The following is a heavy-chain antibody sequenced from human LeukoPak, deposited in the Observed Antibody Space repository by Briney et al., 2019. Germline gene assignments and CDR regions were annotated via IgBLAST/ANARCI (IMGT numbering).Heavy chain of an antibody. Sequence: SETLSLTCTVSGGSISSYYWSWIRQPRGEELERIGYIYYSGSTNYNPSLKSRVTISVDTSKDQFSLKLSSVTAVDTAVYYCARRGLWFGEITHDYWGQGTLVTVSS. CDR2: IYYSGST. CDR1: GGSISSYY. V-gene: IGHV4-59*01. CDR3: ARRGLWFGEITHDY. D-gene: IGHD3-10*01. J-gene: IGHJ4*02.